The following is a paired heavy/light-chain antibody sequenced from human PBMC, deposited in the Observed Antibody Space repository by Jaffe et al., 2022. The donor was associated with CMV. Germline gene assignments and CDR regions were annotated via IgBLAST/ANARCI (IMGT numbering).Heavy chain of an antibody. D-gene: IGHD2-2*01. CDR3: ARGSLPMMYCSRASCHTYYDY. Sequence: QVQLVQSGAEVKKPGSSVKVSCKASGGTLRSYVISWVRQAPGQGLEWMGGFIPIYATSNFAPKFQGRVTITADESTSTAYMELSSLRSEDTAVYYCARGSLPMMYCSRASCHTYYDYWGQGTLVTVSS. CDR2: FIPIYATS. V-gene: IGHV1-69*01. J-gene: IGHJ4*02. CDR1: GGTLRSYV.
Light chain of an antibody. J-gene: IGKJ5*01. CDR1: QGISNY. V-gene: IGKV1-27*01. CDR3: QNYNSAPWIS. Sequence: DIQMTQSPSSLSASVGDRVTITCRASQGISNYLAWYHQKPGKVPKLLIYAASTLHSGVPSRFSASGSGTDFTLTISSLQPEDVATYYCQNYNSAPWISFGQGTRLEI. CDR2: AAS.